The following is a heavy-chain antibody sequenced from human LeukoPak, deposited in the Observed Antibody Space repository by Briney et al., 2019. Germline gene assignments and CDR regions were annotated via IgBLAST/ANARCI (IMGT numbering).Heavy chain of an antibody. V-gene: IGHV3-9*01. CDR3: AKAKYSSSSIDY. CDR1: GFTFDDYA. D-gene: IGHD6-13*01. J-gene: IGHJ4*02. Sequence: PGGSLRLSCAASGFTFDDYAMHWVRQAPGKGPEWVSGISWNSGSIGYADSVKGRFTISRDNAKNSLYLQMNSLRAEDTALYYCAKAKYSSSSIDYWGQGTLVTVSS. CDR2: ISWNSGSI.